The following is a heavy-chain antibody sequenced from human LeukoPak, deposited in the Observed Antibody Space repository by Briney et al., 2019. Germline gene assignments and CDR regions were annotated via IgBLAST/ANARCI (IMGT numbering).Heavy chain of an antibody. CDR3: ARMRGKDYDIFAAPDI. Sequence: SETLSLTCAVYGGSFSGYYWSWIRQPPGKGLEWIGYIYYSGSTNYNPSLKSRVTISVDTSKNQFSLKLSSVTAADTAVYYCARMRGKDYDIFAAPDIWGQGTMVTVSS. D-gene: IGHD3-9*01. CDR1: GGSFSGYY. V-gene: IGHV4-59*08. CDR2: IYYSGST. J-gene: IGHJ3*02.